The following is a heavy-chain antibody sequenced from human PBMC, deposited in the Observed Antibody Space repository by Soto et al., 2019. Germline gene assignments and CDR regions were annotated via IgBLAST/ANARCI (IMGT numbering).Heavy chain of an antibody. J-gene: IGHJ4*02. Sequence: QITLKESGPTLMQPSQTLTLTCTFSGFSLSTSGVGVAWIRQPPGKALEWLAVIYWDDDKRYRPSLESRLTITKDTSKNQVVLRVTNVDPVDTATYYCADRRRYGDLPNWGQGTLVTVSS. D-gene: IGHD4-17*01. CDR1: GFSLSTSGVG. CDR2: IYWDDDK. V-gene: IGHV2-5*02. CDR3: ADRRRYGDLPN.